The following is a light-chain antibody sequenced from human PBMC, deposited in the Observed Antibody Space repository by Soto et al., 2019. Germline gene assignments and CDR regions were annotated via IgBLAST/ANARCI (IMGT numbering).Light chain of an antibody. CDR3: SSKTSTITYVV. J-gene: IGLJ2*01. CDR2: EVS. CDR1: SSDVGGFNY. V-gene: IGLV2-14*01. Sequence: QSALTQPGSVYGSPGQSITISCTGSSSDVGGFNYVSWYQHYPGKAPKVMIYEVSNRPSEVSNRFSGSKSGNTASLTISGLQAEDEADYYCSSKTSTITYVVFGGGTKVTVL.